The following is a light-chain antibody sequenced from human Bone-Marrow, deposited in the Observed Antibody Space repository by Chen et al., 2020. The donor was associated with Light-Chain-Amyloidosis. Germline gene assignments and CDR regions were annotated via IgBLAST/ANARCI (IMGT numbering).Light chain of an antibody. CDR3: SSYAGSNNYV. CDR1: SSDVGGNTY. V-gene: IGLV2-8*01. CDR2: EVS. J-gene: IGLJ1*01. Sequence: QSALTPSPSASGSPGQSVTIPCPGTSSDVGGNTYVSWYQQHPGKAPKLLIHEVSKRPSGVPDRFSGSKSGNTASLTVSGLQAEDEADYYCSSYAGSNNYVYGTGTKVAVL.